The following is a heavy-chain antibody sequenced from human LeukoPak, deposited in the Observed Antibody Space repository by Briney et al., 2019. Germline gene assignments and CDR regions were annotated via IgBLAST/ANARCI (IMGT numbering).Heavy chain of an antibody. J-gene: IGHJ4*02. D-gene: IGHD1-26*01. V-gene: IGHV3-15*01. CDR1: GFTFSYYG. CDR3: SADLPYSGSPGDY. Sequence: GGSLRLSCAASGFTFSYYGMSWVRQAPGKGLEWVGRIKYKTDDDATDYAAPVKGRFTISRDYSQNMVYLQMNSLKTEDTAVYYCSADLPYSGSPGDYWGQGTLVTVSS. CDR2: IKYKTDDDAT.